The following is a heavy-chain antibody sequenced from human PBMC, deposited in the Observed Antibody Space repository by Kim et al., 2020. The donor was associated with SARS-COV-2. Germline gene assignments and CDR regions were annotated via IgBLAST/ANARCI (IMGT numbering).Heavy chain of an antibody. Sequence: SETLSLTCTVSGGSISSYYWSWIRQPPGKGLEWIGYIYYSGSTNYNPSLKSRVTISVDMSKNQFSLKLRSVTAADTAVYYCARSGYRYGTNWFDPWGQGTLVTVSS. CDR1: GGSISSYY. V-gene: IGHV4-59*01. J-gene: IGHJ5*02. CDR2: IYYSGST. CDR3: ARSGYRYGTNWFDP. D-gene: IGHD5-18*01.